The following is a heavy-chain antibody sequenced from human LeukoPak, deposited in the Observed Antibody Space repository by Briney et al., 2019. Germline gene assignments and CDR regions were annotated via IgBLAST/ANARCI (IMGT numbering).Heavy chain of an antibody. J-gene: IGHJ4*02. D-gene: IGHD3-9*01. Sequence: PSETLSLTCTVSGGSISSYYWSWIRQPPGKGLEWIGHIYYSGSTNYNPSLRSRVTISMDTSKNQFSLKLSSVTAADTAVYYCATECRFVDLLLWGRGTLVTV. CDR1: GGSISSYY. CDR2: IYYSGST. V-gene: IGHV4-59*01. CDR3: ATECRFVDLLL.